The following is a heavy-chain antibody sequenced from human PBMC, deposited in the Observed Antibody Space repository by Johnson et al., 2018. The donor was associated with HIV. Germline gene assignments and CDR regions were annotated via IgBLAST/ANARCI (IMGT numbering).Heavy chain of an antibody. CDR3: AKVRRGSSWYIAFDI. J-gene: IGHJ3*02. Sequence: QMQLVESGGGVVQPGRSLRLSCAASGFTFSSYGMHWVRQAPGKGLEWVAVIWYDGSNQYYADSVKGRFTISRDNSKNTLYLQMNSLRAEDTAVYYCAKVRRGSSWYIAFDIWGQGTMVTVSS. V-gene: IGHV3-33*06. CDR2: IWYDGSNQ. D-gene: IGHD6-13*01. CDR1: GFTFSSYG.